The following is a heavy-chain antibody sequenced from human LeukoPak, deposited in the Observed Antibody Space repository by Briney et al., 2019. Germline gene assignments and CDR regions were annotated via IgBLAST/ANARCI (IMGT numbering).Heavy chain of an antibody. Sequence: ASVKVSCKASGCTFTSYGISWVRQAPGQGLEWMGWISAYNGNTNYAQKLQGRVTMTTDTSTSTAYMELRSLRSDDTAVYYCARYSSGWSLLYYYYYGVDVWGQGTTVTVSS. J-gene: IGHJ6*02. CDR2: ISAYNGNT. V-gene: IGHV1-18*01. CDR1: GCTFTSYG. D-gene: IGHD6-19*01. CDR3: ARYSSGWSLLYYYYYGVDV.